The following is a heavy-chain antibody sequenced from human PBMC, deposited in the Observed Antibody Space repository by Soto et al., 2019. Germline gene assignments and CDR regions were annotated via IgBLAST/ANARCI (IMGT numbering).Heavy chain of an antibody. D-gene: IGHD2-15*01. CDR2: INPDGGRT. J-gene: IGHJ4*02. CDR3: ARELGGGDTY. Sequence: EVQVVESGGGLVQPGGSLRLSCAGAGFTFSSYSMHWVRQVPGKGLVWVSRINPDGGRTNYADSVKGRFTISRDNAKNTVYLQMNSLRAEDTAVYYCARELGGGDTYWGLGTLVTVSS. V-gene: IGHV3-74*01. CDR1: GFTFSSYS.